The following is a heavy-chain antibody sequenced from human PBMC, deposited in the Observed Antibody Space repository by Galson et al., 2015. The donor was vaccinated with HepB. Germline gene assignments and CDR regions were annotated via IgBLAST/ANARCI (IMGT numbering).Heavy chain of an antibody. V-gene: IGHV3-7*01. CDR2: IKPDGSEN. CDR3: TRRAGVL. Sequence: SLRLSCAVSGFSISTYWMTWVRQAPGKGLECVAHIKPDGSENYYVDSVKGRFTISRDNARNSLYLQMNSLRAEDTAVYFCTRRAGVLWGQGTLVIVSS. D-gene: IGHD3-10*01. J-gene: IGHJ4*02. CDR1: GFSISTYW.